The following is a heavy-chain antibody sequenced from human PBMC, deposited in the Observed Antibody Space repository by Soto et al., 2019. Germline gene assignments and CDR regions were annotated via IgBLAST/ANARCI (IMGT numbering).Heavy chain of an antibody. CDR2: ISGSGGST. CDR3: AKDPRGITMIVVGILDFDY. D-gene: IGHD3-22*01. CDR1: GFTFSSYA. J-gene: IGHJ4*02. V-gene: IGHV3-23*01. Sequence: EVQLLESGGGLVRPGGSLRLSCAASGFTFSSYAMSWVRQAPGKGLEWVSAISGSGGSTYYADSVKGRFTISRDNSKNTRYLQMNSLRAEDTAVYYCAKDPRGITMIVVGILDFDYWGQGTLVTVSS.